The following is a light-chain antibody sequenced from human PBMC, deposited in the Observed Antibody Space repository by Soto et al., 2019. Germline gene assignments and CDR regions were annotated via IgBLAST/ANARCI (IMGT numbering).Light chain of an antibody. CDR3: SSYTSSSTLV. Sequence: QSALTQPASVSGSPGQSITISCTGTSSDVGGYNYVSWYQQHPGKAPKLMIYEVSNRPSGVSNRFSGSKSGNTASLTISGLQAEDEADYYCSSYTSSSTLVFGGGTKVT. V-gene: IGLV2-14*01. CDR2: EVS. J-gene: IGLJ2*01. CDR1: SSDVGGYNY.